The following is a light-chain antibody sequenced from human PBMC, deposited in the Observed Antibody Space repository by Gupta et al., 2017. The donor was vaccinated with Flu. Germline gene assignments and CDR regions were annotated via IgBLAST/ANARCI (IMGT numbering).Light chain of an antibody. Sequence: EIVMTQSPATLSVSPGERATLSCRTSQSISTTLAWYQQKPGQAPRLLIHGASTRATGVAARFSGSGYGREFTLTISSSQSEDFAVYDCQQHDNWHLFTFGQGTKLEIK. CDR2: GAS. J-gene: IGKJ2*01. CDR1: QSISTT. CDR3: QQHDNWHLFT. V-gene: IGKV3-15*01.